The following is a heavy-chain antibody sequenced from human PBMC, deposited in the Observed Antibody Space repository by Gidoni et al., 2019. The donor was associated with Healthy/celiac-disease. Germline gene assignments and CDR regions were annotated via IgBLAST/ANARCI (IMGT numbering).Heavy chain of an antibody. J-gene: IGHJ3*02. CDR3: AKAVEMATIFFAFDI. Sequence: QVQLVESGGGGVQPGRSLRLSCAASGVTFSSYGMHWVRQAPGKGLEWVAVISYDGSNKYYADSVKGRFTISRDNSKNTLYLQMNSLRAEDTAVYYCAKAVEMATIFFAFDIWGQGTMVTVSS. CDR1: GVTFSSYG. D-gene: IGHD5-12*01. V-gene: IGHV3-30*18. CDR2: ISYDGSNK.